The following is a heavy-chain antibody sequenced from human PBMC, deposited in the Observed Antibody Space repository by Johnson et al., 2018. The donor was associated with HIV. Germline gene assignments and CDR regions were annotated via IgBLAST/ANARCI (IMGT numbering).Heavy chain of an antibody. CDR2: ISYDGSNK. CDR1: GFTFSSYT. D-gene: IGHD3-22*01. CDR3: ARERNMIVVDDDAFDI. J-gene: IGHJ3*02. Sequence: QVQLVESGGGVVQPGRSLRLSCTASGFTFSSYTIYWVRQTPGKGLEWVALISYDGSNKYYADSVKGRFTISRDNSKNTLYLQMNSLRAEDTAVYYCARERNMIVVDDDAFDIWGQGTMVTVSS. V-gene: IGHV3-30*04.